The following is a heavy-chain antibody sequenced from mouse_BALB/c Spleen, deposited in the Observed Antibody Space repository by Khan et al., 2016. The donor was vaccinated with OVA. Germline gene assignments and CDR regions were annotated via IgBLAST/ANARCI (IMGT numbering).Heavy chain of an antibody. J-gene: IGHJ2*01. CDR2: INPSTGYT. Sequence: QVQLKESGAELAKPGASVKMSCKASGYTFINYWILWVKQRPGQGLEWIGYINPSTGYTEYNQNFKDKATLTADKSSSTAYMQLSSLTSEDSAVYYGARRGLRWDFDYGGKGTTLTVSS. CDR3: ARRGLRWDFDY. D-gene: IGHD1-1*01. CDR1: GYTFINYW. V-gene: IGHV1-7*01.